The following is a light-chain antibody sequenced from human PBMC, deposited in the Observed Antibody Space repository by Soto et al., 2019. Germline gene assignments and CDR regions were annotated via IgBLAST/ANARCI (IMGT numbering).Light chain of an antibody. V-gene: IGKV1-33*01. CDR3: QQYDSFPRT. CDR1: QDISKY. CDR2: HSS. Sequence: DILMTQSPSSLSPSVGDRVTITCQASQDISKYLNWYQQKPGKAPRLLIYHSSNLETGVPSRFSGSGSGTHFTFTISSLQPVDIATYFCQQYDSFPRTFGQGTKLDLK. J-gene: IGKJ2*01.